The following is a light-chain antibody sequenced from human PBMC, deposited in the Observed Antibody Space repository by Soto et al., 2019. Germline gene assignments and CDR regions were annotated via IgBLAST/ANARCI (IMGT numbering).Light chain of an antibody. V-gene: IGLV2-8*01. J-gene: IGLJ1*01. Sequence: QSVLTQPPSASGSPGQSVTISCTGASSDVGGYNYVSWFQQHPGKAPKLLIYEVTNRPSGVPDRFSGSKSDNTASLTVSGLQAEDEADYYSSSYAGSNTFVFGTGTEVTVL. CDR3: SSYAGSNTFV. CDR1: SSDVGGYNY. CDR2: EVT.